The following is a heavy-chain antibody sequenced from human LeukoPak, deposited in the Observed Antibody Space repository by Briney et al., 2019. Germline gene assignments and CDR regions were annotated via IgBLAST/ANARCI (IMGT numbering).Heavy chain of an antibody. CDR1: GGSISSSDYS. Sequence: SQTLSLTCAVSGGSISSSDYSWSWIRQPLGKGLEWIGYIYHTGDTSYNPSLRSRVTISVDRSKNQFSLRLRSVTAADTAMYYCARDEAGYYDAFDIWGQGTMVTISS. J-gene: IGHJ3*02. V-gene: IGHV4-30-2*01. CDR2: IYHTGDT. CDR3: ARDEAGYYDAFDI. D-gene: IGHD1-26*01.